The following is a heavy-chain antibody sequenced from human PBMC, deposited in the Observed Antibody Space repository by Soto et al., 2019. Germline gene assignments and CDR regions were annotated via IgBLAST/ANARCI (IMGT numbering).Heavy chain of an antibody. Sequence: QVQLVQSGAEVKKPGSSVKVSCKASGGTFSSYAISWVRQAPGQGLEWMGGIIPIFGTANYAQKFQGRVTISAADSTSTAYMELSSLRPDDTAVYYCAGEGVVTAKDGYFQHWGQGTLVTVSS. CDR1: GGTFSSYA. D-gene: IGHD2-21*02. CDR2: IIPIFGTA. J-gene: IGHJ1*01. CDR3: AGEGVVTAKDGYFQH. V-gene: IGHV1-69*01.